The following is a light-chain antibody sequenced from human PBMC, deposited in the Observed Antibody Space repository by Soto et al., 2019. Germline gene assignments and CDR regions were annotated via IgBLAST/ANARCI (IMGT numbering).Light chain of an antibody. V-gene: IGKV3-20*01. CDR2: CAS. J-gene: IGKJ4*01. CDR1: QSISSSY. CDR3: QQYDSSPKT. Sequence: ENVLTQSPGTLSLSPGERATLSCRASQSISSSYLAWYQQKPGQASRLLIYCASSRATAIPDRFSGSGSGTDFTLTISRLEPDDFAVYFCQQYDSSPKTFGGGTKVEIK.